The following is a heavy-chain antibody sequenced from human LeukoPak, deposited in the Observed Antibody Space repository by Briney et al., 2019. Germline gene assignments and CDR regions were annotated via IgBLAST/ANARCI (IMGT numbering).Heavy chain of an antibody. D-gene: IGHD6-19*01. Sequence: EASVRVSCMASGGTFSSYAISWVRQAPGQGLEWMGGIIPIFGTANYAQKFQGRITITADESTSTAYMELSSLRSEDTAVYYCARRYSSGWSSGYMDVWGKGTTVTVSS. CDR1: GGTFSSYA. J-gene: IGHJ6*03. CDR2: IIPIFGTA. V-gene: IGHV1-69*13. CDR3: ARRYSSGWSSGYMDV.